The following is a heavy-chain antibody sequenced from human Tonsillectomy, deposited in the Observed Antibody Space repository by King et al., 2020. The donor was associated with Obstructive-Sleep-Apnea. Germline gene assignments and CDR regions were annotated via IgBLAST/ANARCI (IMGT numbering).Heavy chain of an antibody. CDR2: IFLGDSNT. Sequence: GQLVQSGAEVKKPGESLKISCRSSGYSFTNYWIGWVRQMPGKGLEWMGIIFLGDSNTRYSPSFKGQVTISADKSLSTAYLQWSSLQASDTAIYYCALYSSTWYLGYWGQGTLVTVSS. CDR3: ALYSSTWYLGY. D-gene: IGHD6-13*01. V-gene: IGHV5-51*01. CDR1: GYSFTNYW. J-gene: IGHJ4*02.